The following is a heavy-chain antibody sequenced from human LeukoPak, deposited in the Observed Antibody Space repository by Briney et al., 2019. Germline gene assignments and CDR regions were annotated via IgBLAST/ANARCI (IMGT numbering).Heavy chain of an antibody. CDR1: GFFVSSYY. Sequence: GGSLRLSCAASGFFVSSYYMSWVRQAPGEGLEWVSVIDSGGTTSYADSVKGRFTISRDNSNNTLYLKINSLRAEDTAVYYCARSGLISAGFDIWGQGTMVTISS. V-gene: IGHV3-53*01. CDR3: ARSGLISAGFDI. CDR2: IDSGGTT. D-gene: IGHD3-16*01. J-gene: IGHJ3*02.